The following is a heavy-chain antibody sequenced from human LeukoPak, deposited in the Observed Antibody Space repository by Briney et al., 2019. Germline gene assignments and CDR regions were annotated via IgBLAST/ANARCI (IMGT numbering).Heavy chain of an antibody. CDR3: ANSGGSSWYVSLYY. Sequence: SVKVSCKASGGTFSSNVISWVRQAPGQGLEWMGRIIPILGTADYAQKFQGRVTITADKTTNTAYVELSSLRSEDTAVYYCANSGGSSWYVSLYYWGQGTLLTVSS. V-gene: IGHV1-69*04. CDR2: IIPILGTA. CDR1: GGTFSSNV. J-gene: IGHJ4*02. D-gene: IGHD6-13*01.